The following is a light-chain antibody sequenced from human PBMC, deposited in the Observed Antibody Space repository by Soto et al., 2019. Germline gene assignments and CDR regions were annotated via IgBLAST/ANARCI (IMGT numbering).Light chain of an antibody. CDR3: CSFAGSFYV. J-gene: IGLJ1*01. CDR1: SRDVDAYDF. CDR2: EVS. Sequence: QSVLTQPRSVSGSPGQSVAISCTGTSRDVDAYDFVSWYQHHPGKAPKLIISEVSKRPSGASHRFSGSKSGNTASLTISGLQAEDEADYFCCSFAGSFYVFGTGTKVTVL. V-gene: IGLV2-11*01.